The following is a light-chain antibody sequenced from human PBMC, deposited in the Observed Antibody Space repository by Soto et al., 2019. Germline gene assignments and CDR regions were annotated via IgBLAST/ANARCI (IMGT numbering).Light chain of an antibody. V-gene: IGLV2-14*01. J-gene: IGLJ2*01. CDR2: DVS. Sequence: QSALTQPASVSGSPGQSITISCTGTSSDVGGYNYVSWFQQHPGKAPKLMIYDVSYRPSGVSNRFSGSKSGNTASLTISGLQAEDEADYYCSSYTDSTHVIFGGGTQLTVL. CDR1: SSDVGGYNY. CDR3: SSYTDSTHVI.